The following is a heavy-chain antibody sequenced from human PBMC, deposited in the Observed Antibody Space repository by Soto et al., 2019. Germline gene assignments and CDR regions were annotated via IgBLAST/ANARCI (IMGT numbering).Heavy chain of an antibody. CDR3: AAAEASSRNLAPYYLNF. CDR2: IHYSGATSFFS. J-gene: IGHJ4*02. D-gene: IGHD6-13*01. Sequence: AETLSLTCTASGGSMRNYVWTWIRQPPGKGLEWIGYIHYSGATSFFSSYNPPRRARVTISEDTSKYQFSLKLLSVTSADTAVYFCAAAEASSRNLAPYYLNFWGQGTLVTVSS. V-gene: IGHV4-59*01. CDR1: GGSMRNYV.